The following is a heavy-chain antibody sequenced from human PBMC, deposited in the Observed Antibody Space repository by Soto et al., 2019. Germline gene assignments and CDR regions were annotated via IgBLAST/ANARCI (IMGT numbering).Heavy chain of an antibody. CDR3: AKVKHLYYYGMDV. CDR1: GFTFSSYG. V-gene: IGHV3-30*18. Sequence: QSGGSLRLSCAASGFTFSSYGMHWVRQAPGKGLEWVAVISYDGSNKYYADSVKGRFTISRDNSKNTLYLQMNSLRAEDTAVYYCAKVKHLYYYGMDVWGQGTTVTVSS. J-gene: IGHJ6*02. CDR2: ISYDGSNK.